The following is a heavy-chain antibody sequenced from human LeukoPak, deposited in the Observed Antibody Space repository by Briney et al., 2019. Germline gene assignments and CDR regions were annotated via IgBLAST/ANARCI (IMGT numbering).Heavy chain of an antibody. J-gene: IGHJ5*02. CDR2: IYSSGST. CDR3: ARSRDSSGYRNNWFDP. V-gene: IGHV4-59*01. CDR1: DDSISSYY. Sequence: SGTLSLTCTVPDDSISSYYWSWIRQPPGKGLEWIGYIYSSGSTNYNPSLKSRVTMSVDTSKNQFSLKLNSVTAADTAVYYCARSRDSSGYRNNWFDPWGQGTLVTVSS. D-gene: IGHD3-22*01.